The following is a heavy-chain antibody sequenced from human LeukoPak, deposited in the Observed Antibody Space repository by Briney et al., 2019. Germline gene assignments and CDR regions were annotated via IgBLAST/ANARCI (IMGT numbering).Heavy chain of an antibody. D-gene: IGHD2-8*01. Sequence: GGSLRLSCAASGFSFSAHWMHWVRQAPGKGLVWVAQINGDATATNYAGSVKGRFAISRDNAKNTVHLQMSTLTAEDTAVYYCAKDKWWGASDHWGQGSLVTVSS. CDR1: GFSFSAHW. CDR3: AKDKWWGASDH. CDR2: INGDATAT. J-gene: IGHJ4*02. V-gene: IGHV3-74*01.